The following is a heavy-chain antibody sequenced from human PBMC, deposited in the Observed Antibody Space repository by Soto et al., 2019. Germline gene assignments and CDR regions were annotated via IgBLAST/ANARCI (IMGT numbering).Heavy chain of an antibody. CDR1: GFTFSSYG. Sequence: PGGSLRLSCAASGFTFSSYGMHWVRQAPGKGLEWVAVIWYDGSNKYYADSVKGRFTISRDNSKNTLYLQMNSLRAEDTAVYYCARLWGPGEGEIDWLPTTYYYYYGMDVWGQGTTVTVSS. D-gene: IGHD3-9*01. CDR3: ARLWGPGEGEIDWLPTTYYYYYGMDV. CDR2: IWYDGSNK. V-gene: IGHV3-33*01. J-gene: IGHJ6*02.